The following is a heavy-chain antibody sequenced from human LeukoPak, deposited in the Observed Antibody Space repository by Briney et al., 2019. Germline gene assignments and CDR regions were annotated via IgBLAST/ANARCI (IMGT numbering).Heavy chain of an antibody. V-gene: IGHV3-23*01. CDR2: ISGSGGST. CDR1: GFTFSSYA. CDR3: AKGPNSGDD. Sequence: GGSLRLSCAASGFTFSSYAVRWVRQAPGKGLEWVSVISGSGGSTYYADSVKGRFTISRDNSKNTLYLQMNSLRAEDTAVYYCAKGPNSGDDWGQGTLVTVSS. J-gene: IGHJ4*02. D-gene: IGHD4-23*01.